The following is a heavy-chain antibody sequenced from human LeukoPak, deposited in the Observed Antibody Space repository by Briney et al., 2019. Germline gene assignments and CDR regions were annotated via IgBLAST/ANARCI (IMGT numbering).Heavy chain of an antibody. CDR2: ILCSGGSI. V-gene: IGHV3-23*01. CDR1: GFTFSNYV. D-gene: IGHD3-9*01. CDR3: SKWGEYDDLSGYYDSDL. J-gene: IGHJ4*02. Sequence: GGSLRLSCAASGFTFSNYVMRGVRQAPGKGLEWVSVILCSGGSIYIADSVNGRLTISIDNSKNTLSLQINSLRVKDTAVYCCSKWGEYDDLSGYYDSDLGGEGTLVSVSS.